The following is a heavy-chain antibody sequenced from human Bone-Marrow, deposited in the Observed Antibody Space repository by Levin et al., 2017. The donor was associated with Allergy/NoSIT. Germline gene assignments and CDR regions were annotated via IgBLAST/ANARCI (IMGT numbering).Heavy chain of an antibody. J-gene: IGHJ4*02. CDR3: ARAKLGDPSPFDY. CDR1: GFSLSDYS. V-gene: IGHV3-21*04. CDR2: ISSTGSYI. D-gene: IGHD3-10*01. Sequence: GGSLRLSCSVAGFSLSDYSMNWVRQAPGKGLEWVSSISSTGSYIYYGDSVRGRFTISRDNAKKSLYLQMDSLRDDDSAIYYCARAKLGDPSPFDYWGQGTLVTVSS.